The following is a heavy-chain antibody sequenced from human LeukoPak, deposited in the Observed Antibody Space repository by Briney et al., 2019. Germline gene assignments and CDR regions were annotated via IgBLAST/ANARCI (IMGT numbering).Heavy chain of an antibody. CDR1: GDSISSGGYY. CDR2: IYHSGST. CDR3: ARGSDSSGYYPYYFDY. J-gene: IGHJ4*02. Sequence: PSETLSLTCTVSGDSISSGGYYWSWIRQPPGKGLEWIGYIYHSGSTYYNPSLKSRVTISVDRSKNQFSLKLSSVTAADTAVYYCARGSDSSGYYPYYFDYWGQGTLVTVSS. D-gene: IGHD3-22*01. V-gene: IGHV4-30-2*01.